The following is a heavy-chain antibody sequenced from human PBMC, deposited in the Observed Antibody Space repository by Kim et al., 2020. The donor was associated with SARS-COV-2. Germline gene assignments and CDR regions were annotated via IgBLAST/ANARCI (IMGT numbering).Heavy chain of an antibody. V-gene: IGHV4-59*01. D-gene: IGHD6-13*01. Sequence: SETLSLTCTVSGGSISSYYWSWIRQPPGKGLEWIGYIYYSGSTNYNPSLKSRVTISVDTSKNQFSLKLSSVTAADTAVYYCARDSDSSSWYGNWFDPWG. CDR3: ARDSDSSSWYGNWFDP. CDR2: IYYSGST. CDR1: GGSISSYY. J-gene: IGHJ5*02.